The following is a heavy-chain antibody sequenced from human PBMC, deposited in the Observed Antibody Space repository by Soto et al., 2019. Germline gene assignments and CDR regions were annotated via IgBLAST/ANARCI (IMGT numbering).Heavy chain of an antibody. Sequence: QAQLVESGGGLVEPGGSLRLSCAASGFTFSGYYMNWVRQRPGEGLEWISCISGSGTSMAYADSVKGRFTISRANAKNSLHLQMNSLRADDTAVYYCARYPRNLGFDPWGQGTLVTVSS. CDR2: ISGSGTSM. CDR3: ARYPRNLGFDP. CDR1: GFTFSGYY. J-gene: IGHJ5*02. V-gene: IGHV3-11*01.